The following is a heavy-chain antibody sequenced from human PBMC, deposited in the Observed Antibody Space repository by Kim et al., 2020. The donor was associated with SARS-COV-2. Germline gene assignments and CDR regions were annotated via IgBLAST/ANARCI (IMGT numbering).Heavy chain of an antibody. V-gene: IGHV4-39*07. J-gene: IGHJ3*02. D-gene: IGHD6-19*01. Sequence: PSLKSRVTISVDTSKNQFSLKLSSVTAADTAVYYCARDREAVAGRDAFDIWGQGTMVTVSS. CDR3: ARDREAVAGRDAFDI.